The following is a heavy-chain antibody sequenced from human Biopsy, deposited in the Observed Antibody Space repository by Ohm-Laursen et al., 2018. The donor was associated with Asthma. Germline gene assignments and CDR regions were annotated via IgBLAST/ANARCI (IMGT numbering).Heavy chain of an antibody. CDR1: PGSFSGFF. J-gene: IGHJ6*02. Sequence: SDTLSLTWHVHPGSFSGFFWTWIRQSPGKGLEWIGETNERGVTNNNPSLKSRVIISIDTYWNRVSLKLTSVTAADTAVYYCARGPELDVWGQGTTVTVSS. V-gene: IGHV4-34*01. CDR2: TNERGVT. CDR3: ARGPELDV.